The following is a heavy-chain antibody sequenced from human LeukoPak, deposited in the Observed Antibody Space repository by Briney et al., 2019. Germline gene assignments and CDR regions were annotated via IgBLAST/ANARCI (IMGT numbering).Heavy chain of an antibody. CDR1: GYTFTSYD. J-gene: IGHJ4*02. CDR2: MNPNSGNT. Sequence: GASVKVSCKASGYTFTSYDINWVRQATGQGLEWMGWMNPNSGNTGYAQKFQGRVTTTMDPSISTAYMELSSLRSEDTAVYYCARVNGAVDYWGQGTLVTVSS. D-gene: IGHD1-26*01. CDR3: ARVNGAVDY. V-gene: IGHV1-8*01.